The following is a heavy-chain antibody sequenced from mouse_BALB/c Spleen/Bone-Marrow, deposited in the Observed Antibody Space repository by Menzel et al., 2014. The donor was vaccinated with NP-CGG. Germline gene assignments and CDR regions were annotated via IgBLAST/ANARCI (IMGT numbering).Heavy chain of an antibody. D-gene: IGHD2-3*01. V-gene: IGHV14-3*02. Sequence: DVKLQESGAELVKPGTSVKLSCTASGFNIKDTHLHWVQQRPEQGLEWIERFDPTNGNPKYDPKFQGKATITVDTSSNTAYLQLSSLTSEDTAVYYCASYDGSRFAYWGQGTLVTVSA. CDR1: GFNIKDTH. CDR3: ASYDGSRFAY. CDR2: FDPTNGNP. J-gene: IGHJ3*01.